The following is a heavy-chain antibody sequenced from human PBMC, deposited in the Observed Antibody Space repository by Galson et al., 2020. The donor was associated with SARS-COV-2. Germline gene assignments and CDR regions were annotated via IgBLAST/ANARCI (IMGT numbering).Heavy chain of an antibody. V-gene: IGHV4-30-4*01. D-gene: IGHD3-16*01. J-gene: IGHJ3*02. CDR3: VRDPGTNYDLEMAFDI. CDR1: GGSISSDGYY. CDR2: IDYSGTT. Sequence: SETLSLTCTVSGGSISSDGYYWSWIRQPPGKGLEWIGYIDYSGTTYYNPSLRSRVTISVDTSKNQFSLNLSSVTAADTAGYYCVRDPGTNYDLEMAFDIWGQGTMVTVSA.